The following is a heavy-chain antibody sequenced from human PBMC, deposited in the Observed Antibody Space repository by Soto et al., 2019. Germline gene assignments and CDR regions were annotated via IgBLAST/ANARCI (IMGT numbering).Heavy chain of an antibody. Sequence: SETLSLTCTVSGGSISSISYYWGWIRQPPGKGLEWIGSIYYSGSTYYNPSLKSRVTISVDTSKNQFSLKLSSVTAADTAVYYCASQLHGDYVVDYWGQGTLVTVSS. CDR1: GGSISSISYY. J-gene: IGHJ4*02. D-gene: IGHD4-17*01. CDR2: IYYSGST. V-gene: IGHV4-39*01. CDR3: ASQLHGDYVVDY.